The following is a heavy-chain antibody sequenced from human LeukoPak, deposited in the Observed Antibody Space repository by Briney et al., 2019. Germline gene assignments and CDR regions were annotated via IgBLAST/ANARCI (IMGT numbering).Heavy chain of an antibody. J-gene: IGHJ4*02. CDR2: INEYSTRK. V-gene: IGHV3-7*01. CDR3: TRDKAYSTFDY. CDR1: GFSFENSW. D-gene: IGHD4-11*01. Sequence: PGGSLRLSCAASGFSFENSWMAWVRQAPGKGLEWVANINEYSTRKNYDDSVKGRFTIFRDNDRNSFFLQMNNVRADDTAVYYCTRDKAYSTFDYWGQGTLVIVSS.